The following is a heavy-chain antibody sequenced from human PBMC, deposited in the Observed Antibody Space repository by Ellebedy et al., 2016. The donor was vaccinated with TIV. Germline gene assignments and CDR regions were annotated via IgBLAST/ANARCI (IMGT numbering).Heavy chain of an antibody. CDR3: ARDGDGSDAFDI. Sequence: SETLSLTXTVSGGSISSGGYYWSWIRQHPGKGLEWIGYIYYSGSTYYNPSLKSRVTISVDTSKNQFSLKLSSVTAADTAVYYCARDGDGSDAFDIWGQGTMVTVSS. J-gene: IGHJ3*02. CDR2: IYYSGST. V-gene: IGHV4-30-4*08. D-gene: IGHD3-10*01. CDR1: GGSISSGGYY.